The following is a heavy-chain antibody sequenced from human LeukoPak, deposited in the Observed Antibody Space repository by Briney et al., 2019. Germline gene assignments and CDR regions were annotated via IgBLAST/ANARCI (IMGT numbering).Heavy chain of an antibody. D-gene: IGHD4-17*01. Sequence: ASVMVSCKASGYTFTGEYMYWVRQAPGQGLEWMGWINPNSGGTHYAQKFQGRVTMTRDTSISTPYMELTRLRSDDTAVYYCASHVTKSAFDIWGQGTLVTVSS. CDR2: INPNSGGT. CDR1: GYTFTGEY. CDR3: ASHVTKSAFDI. J-gene: IGHJ3*02. V-gene: IGHV1-2*02.